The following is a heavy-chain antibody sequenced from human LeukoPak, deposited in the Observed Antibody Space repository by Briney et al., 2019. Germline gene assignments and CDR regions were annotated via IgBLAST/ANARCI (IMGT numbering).Heavy chain of an antibody. Sequence: PSGTLSLTCAVYGGSFSGYYWSWIRQPPGKGLEWIGEINHSGSTNYNPSLKSRVTISVDTSKNQFSLKLSSVTAADTAVYYCARGRGRGWPNYWGQGTLVTVSS. J-gene: IGHJ4*02. V-gene: IGHV4-34*01. CDR2: INHSGST. CDR1: GGSFSGYY. D-gene: IGHD2-15*01. CDR3: ARGRGRGWPNY.